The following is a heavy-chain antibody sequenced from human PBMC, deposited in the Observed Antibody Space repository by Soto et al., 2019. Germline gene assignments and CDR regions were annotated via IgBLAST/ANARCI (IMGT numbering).Heavy chain of an antibody. CDR3: ARDHGMELRDYFDY. Sequence: EVQLVESGGGLVQPGGSLRLSCAASGFTFSSYWMSWVRQAPGKGLEWVAHIKQDGSEKYYVDSVKGRFTISRDNAKNSLYLQMNSLRAEDTAVYYCARDHGMELRDYFDYWGQGTLVTVSS. D-gene: IGHD1-7*01. CDR2: IKQDGSEK. CDR1: GFTFSSYW. V-gene: IGHV3-7*01. J-gene: IGHJ4*02.